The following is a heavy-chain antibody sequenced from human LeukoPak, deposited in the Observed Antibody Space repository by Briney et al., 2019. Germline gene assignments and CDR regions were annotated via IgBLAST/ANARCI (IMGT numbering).Heavy chain of an antibody. Sequence: PSETLSLTCAVYGGSFSGYYWSWIRQPPGKGLEWIGEINHSGGTNYNPSLKSRVTISVDTSKNQFSLKLSSVTAADTAVYYCARGPYVWGTPYYYGMDVWGQRTTVTVSS. V-gene: IGHV4-34*01. J-gene: IGHJ6*02. CDR2: INHSGGT. CDR3: ARGPYVWGTPYYYGMDV. D-gene: IGHD3-16*01. CDR1: GGSFSGYY.